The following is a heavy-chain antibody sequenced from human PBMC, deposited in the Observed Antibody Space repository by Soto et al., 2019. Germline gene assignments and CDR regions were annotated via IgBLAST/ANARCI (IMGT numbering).Heavy chain of an antibody. V-gene: IGHV1-69*06. J-gene: IGHJ3*02. D-gene: IGHD6-6*01. CDR2: IIPNNGTT. CDR3: ARGEEYSTHAFDI. Sequence: ASVKVSCKASGYTFTSYGISWVRQAPGQGLEWMGGIIPNNGTTNYAQKFQGRVTITADTSTSTAYMELSSLRSEDTAVYYRARGEEYSTHAFDIWGQGTMVTVSS. CDR1: GYTFTSYG.